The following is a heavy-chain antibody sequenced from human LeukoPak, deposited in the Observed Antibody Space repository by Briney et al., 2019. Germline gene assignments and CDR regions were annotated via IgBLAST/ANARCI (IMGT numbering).Heavy chain of an antibody. CDR3: ARGGWLQDRELDY. CDR2: INTNTGNP. D-gene: IGHD5-24*01. CDR1: GYTFTIYA. J-gene: IGHJ4*02. V-gene: IGHV7-4-1*02. Sequence: SVTVSFKASGYTFTIYAMNWVRQAPGQGLEWMGWINTNTGNPTYAQGFTGRFVFSLDTSVSTAYLQISSLKAEDTAVYYCARGGWLQDRELDYWGQGTLVTVSS.